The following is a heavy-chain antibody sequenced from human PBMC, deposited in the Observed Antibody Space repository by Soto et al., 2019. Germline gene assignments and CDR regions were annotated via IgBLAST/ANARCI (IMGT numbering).Heavy chain of an antibody. D-gene: IGHD1-1*01. Sequence: SVKVSCKTSSYTFSPYHMHWGRQAPGQRLEWMGWIHARDGNTKLSENFQGRLTSASDTSASTGYMELSSLTFEDTAIYYCARDFNWASDHWGPGTRVTVSS. CDR1: SYTFSPYH. J-gene: IGHJ5*02. CDR3: ARDFNWASDH. V-gene: IGHV1-3*01. CDR2: IHARDGNT.